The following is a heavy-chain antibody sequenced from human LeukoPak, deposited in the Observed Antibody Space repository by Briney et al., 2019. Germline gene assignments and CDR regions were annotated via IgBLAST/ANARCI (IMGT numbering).Heavy chain of an antibody. CDR3: AREGCSGGSCDTRGSAFDI. CDR2: ISYDGSNK. D-gene: IGHD2-15*01. J-gene: IGHJ3*02. Sequence: GGSLRLSCAASGFTFSSYAMHWVRQAPGKGLEWVAVISYDGSNKYYADSVKGRFTISRDNSKNTLYLQMNSLRAEDTAVYYCAREGCSGGSCDTRGSAFDIWGQGTMVTVSS. V-gene: IGHV3-30-3*01. CDR1: GFTFSSYA.